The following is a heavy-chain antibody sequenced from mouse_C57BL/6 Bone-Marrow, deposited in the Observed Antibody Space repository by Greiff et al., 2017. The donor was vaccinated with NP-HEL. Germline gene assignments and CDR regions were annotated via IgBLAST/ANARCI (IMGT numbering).Heavy chain of an antibody. V-gene: IGHV1-47*01. Sequence: LVESGAELVKPGASVKMSCKASGYTFTTYPIEWMKQNHGKSLEWIGNFHPYNDDTKYNEKFKGKATLTVEKSSSTVYLELSRLTSDDSAVYYCARKVWLRRGAWFAYWGQGTLVTVSA. CDR3: ARKVWLRRGAWFAY. CDR1: GYTFTTYP. D-gene: IGHD2-2*01. J-gene: IGHJ3*01. CDR2: FHPYNDDT.